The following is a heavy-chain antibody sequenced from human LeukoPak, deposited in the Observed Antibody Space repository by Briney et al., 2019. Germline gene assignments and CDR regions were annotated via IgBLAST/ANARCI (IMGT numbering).Heavy chain of an antibody. CDR3: TGIGAMIVVAGAFDS. Sequence: GESLKISCKGSVYSFTSYWIGWVRQMPGKGLEWMGIIYPGDSDTRYSPSFQGQVTISADKSISTAYLQWSSLKASLTAMYSGTGIGAMIVVAGAFDSWGEGTMVTVSS. J-gene: IGHJ3*02. CDR2: IYPGDSDT. D-gene: IGHD3-22*01. V-gene: IGHV5-51*01. CDR1: VYSFTSYW.